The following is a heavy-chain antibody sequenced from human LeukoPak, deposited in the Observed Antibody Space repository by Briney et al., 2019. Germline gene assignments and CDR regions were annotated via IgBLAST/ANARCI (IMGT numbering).Heavy chain of an antibody. CDR3: ARRPGRGGSYTYYYYGMDV. V-gene: IGHV4-59*08. Sequence: SETLSLTCTVSGGSISSYYWSWIRQPPGKGLEWIGYIYYSGSTNYNPSLKSRVTISVDTSKTQFSLKLSSVTAADTAVYYCARRPGRGGSYTYYYYGMDVWGQGTTVTVSS. J-gene: IGHJ6*02. D-gene: IGHD1-26*01. CDR1: GGSISSYY. CDR2: IYYSGST.